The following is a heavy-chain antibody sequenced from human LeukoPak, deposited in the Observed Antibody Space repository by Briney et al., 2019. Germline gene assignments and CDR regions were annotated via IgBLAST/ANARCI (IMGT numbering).Heavy chain of an antibody. V-gene: IGHV4-34*01. D-gene: IGHD3-10*01. CDR1: GGSFSGYY. CDR3: ARQKYYYVSGTWYYYMDV. Sequence: SETLSLTCAVYGGSFSGYYWSWIRQPPGKGLEWIGEINHSGSTNYNPSLKSRVTISVDTSKNQFSLKLSSVTAADTAVYYCARQKYYYVSGTWYYYMDVWAKGTTVTISS. J-gene: IGHJ6*03. CDR2: INHSGST.